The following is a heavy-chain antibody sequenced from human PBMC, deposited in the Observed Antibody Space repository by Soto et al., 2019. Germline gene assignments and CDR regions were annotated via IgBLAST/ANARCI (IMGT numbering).Heavy chain of an antibody. CDR2: INHSGST. CDR1: GGSFSGYY. CDR3: ARGEHSSSWYPTGLGYNWFDP. Sequence: SETLSLTCAVYGGSFSGYYWSWIRQPPGKGLEWIGEINHSGSTNYNPSLKSRVTISVDTSKNQFSLKLSSVTAADTAVYYCARGEHSSSWYPTGLGYNWFDPWGQGTLVTVSS. V-gene: IGHV4-34*01. J-gene: IGHJ5*02. D-gene: IGHD6-13*01.